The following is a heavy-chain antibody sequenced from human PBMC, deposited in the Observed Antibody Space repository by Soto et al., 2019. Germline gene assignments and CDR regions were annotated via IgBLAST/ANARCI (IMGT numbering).Heavy chain of an antibody. CDR3: ARDRDGVRGADSWDAFDI. Sequence: QVQLVQSGAEVKKPGASVKVSCKASGYTITSYGISWVRQAPGQGLEWMGWISAYNGNTNYAQKLQGRVTMTTDTSTSTAYMELRSLRSDDTAVYYCARDRDGVRGADSWDAFDIWGQGTMVTVSS. CDR1: GYTITSYG. CDR2: ISAYNGNT. D-gene: IGHD3-10*01. J-gene: IGHJ3*02. V-gene: IGHV1-18*01.